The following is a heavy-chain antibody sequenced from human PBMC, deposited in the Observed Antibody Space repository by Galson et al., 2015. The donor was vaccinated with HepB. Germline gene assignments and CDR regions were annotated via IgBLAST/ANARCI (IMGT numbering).Heavy chain of an antibody. CDR1: GFTFSRYA. CDR2: ISGSGGST. J-gene: IGHJ4*02. V-gene: IGHV3-23*01. D-gene: IGHD3-3*01. CDR3: AKAFHPSYYDFWSGYYYFDY. Sequence: SLRLSCAASGFTFSRYAMSWVRQAPGQGLEWVSAISGSGGSTYYADSVKGRFTISRDNSKNTLYLQMNSLRAEDPAVYYCAKAFHPSYYDFWSGYYYFDYWGQGTLVTVSS.